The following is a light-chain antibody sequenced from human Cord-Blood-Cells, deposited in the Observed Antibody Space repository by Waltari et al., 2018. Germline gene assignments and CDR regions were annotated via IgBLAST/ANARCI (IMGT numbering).Light chain of an antibody. V-gene: IGLV1-47*01. CDR3: AAWDDSLSGWV. J-gene: IGLJ3*02. CDR1: SSNTGSNY. CDR2: RNN. Sequence: QSVLTQPPSASGTPGQRVTIPCSGSSSNTGSNYVYCYQQLPGTAPKLLIYRNNQRPSGVPDRVSGSKSGTTASLAISGLLSEDEADYYCAAWDDSLSGWVFGGGTKLTVL.